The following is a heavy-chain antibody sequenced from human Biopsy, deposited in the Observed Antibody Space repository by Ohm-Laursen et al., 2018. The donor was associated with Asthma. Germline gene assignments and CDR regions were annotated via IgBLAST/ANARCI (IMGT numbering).Heavy chain of an antibody. Sequence: TQTLTLTCSFSGLSLSSSGANVNWIRQPPGKALEWLARIDWEEGKFYSTSLRTRLTISKGSSEDQVVLTMTNMGPVDTATYYCTRHNDYWGPGILVTVPP. CDR1: GLSLSSSGAN. D-gene: IGHD1-14*01. CDR3: TRHNDY. CDR2: IDWEEGK. J-gene: IGHJ4*02. V-gene: IGHV2-70*04.